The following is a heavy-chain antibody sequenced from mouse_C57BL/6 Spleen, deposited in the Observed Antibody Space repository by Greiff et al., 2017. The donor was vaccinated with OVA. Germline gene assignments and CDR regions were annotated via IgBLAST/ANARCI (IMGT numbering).Heavy chain of an antibody. CDR3: ITTVGGDY. D-gene: IGHD1-1*01. CDR1: GYTFTDYE. CDR2: IDPETGGT. Sequence: VQLQQSGAELVRPGASVTLSCKASGYTFTDYEMHWVKQTPVHGLEWIGAIDPETGGTAYNQKFKGKAILTADKSSSTAYMEVRSLTSEDSAVYYCITTVGGDYWGQGTTLTVSS. V-gene: IGHV1-15*01. J-gene: IGHJ2*01.